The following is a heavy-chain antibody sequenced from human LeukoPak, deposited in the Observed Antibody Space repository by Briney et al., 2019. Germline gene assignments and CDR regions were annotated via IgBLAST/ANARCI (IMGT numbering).Heavy chain of an antibody. CDR1: GFTFSDYY. D-gene: IGHD3-10*01. CDR2: ITTTSTYT. V-gene: IGHV3-11*06. CDR3: ARDLGNFGLGKSYYDS. J-gene: IGHJ4*02. Sequence: PGGSLRLSCAASGFTFSDYYMSWIRQAPGQGLEWVSYITTTSTYTNYADSVKGRFTISRDDSRNTLYLQMNSLRADDTAVYYCARDLGNFGLGKSYYDSWGQGTLVTVSS.